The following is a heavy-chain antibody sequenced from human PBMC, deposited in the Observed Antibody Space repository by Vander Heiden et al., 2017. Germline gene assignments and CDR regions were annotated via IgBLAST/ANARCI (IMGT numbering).Heavy chain of an antibody. Sequence: QVQLVQSGAEVKKPGASVKVSCKASGYTFTGYYMHGVRQAPGQGLEWMGWINPNSGGTNYAQKFQGRVTMTRDTSISIAYMELSRLRSDDTAVYYCARDETKGSAPYYYDSSGYYSAENPWYWGQGTLVTVSS. CDR3: ARDETKGSAPYYYDSSGYYSAENPWY. V-gene: IGHV1-2*02. D-gene: IGHD3-22*01. CDR1: GYTFTGYY. CDR2: INPNSGGT. J-gene: IGHJ4*02.